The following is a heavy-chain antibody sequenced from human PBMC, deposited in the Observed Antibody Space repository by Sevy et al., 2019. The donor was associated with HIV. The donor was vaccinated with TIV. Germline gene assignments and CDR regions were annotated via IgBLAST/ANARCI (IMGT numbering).Heavy chain of an antibody. CDR2: IWYDGSNK. CDR1: GFTFSSYV. V-gene: IGHV3-33*01. D-gene: IGHD1-7*01. CDR3: ARVGITGTTGIDY. J-gene: IGHJ4*02. Sequence: GGSLRLSCAASGFTFSSYVMHWVRQAPGKGLEWVAVIWYDGSNKYYADSVKGRFTISRDNSKNTLYLQMNSLRAEDTAVYYCARVGITGTTGIDYWGQGTLVTVSS.